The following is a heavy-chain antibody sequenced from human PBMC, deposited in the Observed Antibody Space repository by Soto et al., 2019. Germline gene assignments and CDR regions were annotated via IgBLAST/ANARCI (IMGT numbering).Heavy chain of an antibody. D-gene: IGHD2-15*01. J-gene: IGHJ4*02. V-gene: IGHV4-34*01. CDR1: GGSFSGYY. CDR2: INHSGST. Sequence: QVQLQQWGAGLLKPSETLSLTCAVYGGSFSGYYWSWIRQPPGKGLEWIGEINHSGSTNYNPSLKRRVTISVDTSKNQFSLKLSSVTAADTAVYYCARALVVVAATYYFDYWGQGTLVTVSS. CDR3: ARALVVVAATYYFDY.